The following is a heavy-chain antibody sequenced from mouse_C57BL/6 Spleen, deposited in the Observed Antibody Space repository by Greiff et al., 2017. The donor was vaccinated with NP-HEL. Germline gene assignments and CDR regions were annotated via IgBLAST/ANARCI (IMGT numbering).Heavy chain of an antibody. D-gene: IGHD2-4*01. V-gene: IGHV1-85*01. Sequence: VQRVESGPELVKPGASVKLSCKASGYTFTSYDINWVKQRPGQGLEWIGWIYPRDGSTKYNEKFKGKATLTVDTSSSTAYMELHSLTSEDSAVYFCARSGDYDGYYFDYWGQGTTLTVSS. CDR1: GYTFTSYD. CDR3: ARSGDYDGYYFDY. CDR2: IYPRDGST. J-gene: IGHJ2*01.